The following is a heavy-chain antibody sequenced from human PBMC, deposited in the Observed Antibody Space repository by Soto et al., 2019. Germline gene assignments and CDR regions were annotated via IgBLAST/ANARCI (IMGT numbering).Heavy chain of an antibody. Sequence: SETLSLTCTVSGGSISSSSYYWGWIRQPPGKGLEWIGSIYYSGSTYYNPSLKSRVTISVDTSKNQFSLKLSSVTAADTAVYYCARHLTYCSAGSCYSDFPYYGMDVWGQGTTVTV. CDR3: ARHLTYCSAGSCYSDFPYYGMDV. V-gene: IGHV4-39*01. CDR1: GGSISSSSYY. J-gene: IGHJ6*02. D-gene: IGHD2-15*01. CDR2: IYYSGST.